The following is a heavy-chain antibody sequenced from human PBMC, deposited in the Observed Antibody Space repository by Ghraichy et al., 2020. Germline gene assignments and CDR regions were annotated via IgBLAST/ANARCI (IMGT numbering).Heavy chain of an antibody. CDR2: ISGSGGST. V-gene: IGHV3-23*01. CDR1: GFTFSSYA. CDR3: ARDSQLEPTGAFDY. Sequence: ESLNISCAASGFTFSSYAMNWVRQAPGRGLEWVSSISGSGGSTYYADSVKGRFTISRDNSKSTLYLQVNSLRDEDTAVYYCARDSQLEPTGAFDYWGQGTGVTVS. D-gene: IGHD1-1*01. J-gene: IGHJ4*02.